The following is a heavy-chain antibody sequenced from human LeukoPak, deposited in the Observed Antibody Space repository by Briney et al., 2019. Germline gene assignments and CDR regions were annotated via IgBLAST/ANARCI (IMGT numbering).Heavy chain of an antibody. CDR2: IYYSGST. V-gene: IGHV4-39*01. CDR3: ASQRNDYYDSSGHDY. J-gene: IGHJ4*02. Sequence: PSETLSLTCTVSGGSISSSSYYWGWIRQPPGKGLEWIGSIYYSGSTYYHPSLKSRVTISVDTSKNQFSLKLSSVTAADTAVYYCASQRNDYYDSSGHDYWGQGTLVTVSS. D-gene: IGHD3-22*01. CDR1: GGSISSSSYY.